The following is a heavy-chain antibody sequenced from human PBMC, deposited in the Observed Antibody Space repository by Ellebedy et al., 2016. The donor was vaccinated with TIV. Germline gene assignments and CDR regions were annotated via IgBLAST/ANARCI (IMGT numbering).Heavy chain of an antibody. CDR2: LSFSETDK. CDR1: GFSFSTHA. Sequence: GGSLRLSCAASGFSFSTHAMHWVRQTPGKGLEWVAVLSFSETDKYYADSVKGRFTISRDNSKNTLYLDMSSLRVEDTALYYCARPQNSYGYLYFFDHWGPGTLVTVSS. CDR3: ARPQNSYGYLYFFDH. D-gene: IGHD5-18*01. J-gene: IGHJ4*02. V-gene: IGHV3-30*04.